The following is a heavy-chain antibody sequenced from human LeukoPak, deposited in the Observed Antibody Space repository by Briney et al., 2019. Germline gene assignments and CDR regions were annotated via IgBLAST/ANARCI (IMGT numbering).Heavy chain of an antibody. CDR2: IRSKAYGGTT. J-gene: IGHJ4*02. Sequence: GGSLRLSCTASGFTFGDYAMSGVRQAPGEGGEWGGFIRSKAYGGTTEYAESVKGRFTISRDDSKSIAYLQMNSLKTEDTAVYYCTRAISDIVVVLEYDYWGQGTLVTVSS. D-gene: IGHD2-2*01. CDR1: GFTFGDYA. CDR3: TRAISDIVVVLEYDY. V-gene: IGHV3-49*04.